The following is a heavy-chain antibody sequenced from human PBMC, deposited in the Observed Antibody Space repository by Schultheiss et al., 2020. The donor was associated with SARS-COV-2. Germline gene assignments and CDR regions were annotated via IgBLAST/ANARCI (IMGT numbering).Heavy chain of an antibody. Sequence: ASVKVSCKASGYTFTGYYMHWVRQAPGQGLEWMGWINPNSGGTNYAQKFQGRVTMTRDTSISTAYMELSRLRSDDTAVYYCARDSRGDEWFTPIPYYYYYGMDVWGQGTTVTVSS. D-gene: IGHD3-3*01. CDR1: GYTFTGYY. J-gene: IGHJ6*02. V-gene: IGHV1-2*02. CDR3: ARDSRGDEWFTPIPYYYYYGMDV. CDR2: INPNSGGT.